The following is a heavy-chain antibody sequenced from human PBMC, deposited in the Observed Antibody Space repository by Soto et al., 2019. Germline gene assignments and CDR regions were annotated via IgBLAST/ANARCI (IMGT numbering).Heavy chain of an antibody. Sequence: GGSLRLSCAASGFTFSTYGMHWVRQAPGKGLEWVAAMSYDGTKTYYVDSVKGRFSISRDNSRDTLFLQLNSLRHEDTAVYYCAKEYGSTWIDHWGQGTMVTVSS. V-gene: IGHV3-30*18. CDR3: AKEYGSTWIDH. J-gene: IGHJ4*02. CDR1: GFTFSTYG. D-gene: IGHD6-13*01. CDR2: MSYDGTKT.